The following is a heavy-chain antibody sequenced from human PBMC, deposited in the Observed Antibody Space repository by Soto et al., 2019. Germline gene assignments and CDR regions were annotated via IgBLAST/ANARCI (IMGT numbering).Heavy chain of an antibody. CDR3: ARVIRIRCGELAHPSFHN. D-gene: IGHD3-10*01. CDR2: IYYSGST. Sequence: QVQLQESGPGLVKPSETLSLTCTVSGGSISSYYWSWIRQPPGKGLEWIGYIYYSGSTNYNPSLKGRVTTSVDTSKNQFSRKMSPVTAADTAEYYRARVIRIRCGELAHPSFHNWGQGTMATVSP. CDR1: GGSISSYY. J-gene: IGHJ3*02. V-gene: IGHV4-59*01.